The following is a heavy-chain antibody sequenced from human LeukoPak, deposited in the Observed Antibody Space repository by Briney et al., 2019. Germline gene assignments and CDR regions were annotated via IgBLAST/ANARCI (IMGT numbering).Heavy chain of an antibody. CDR3: ARSPATSWSNFDY. J-gene: IGHJ4*02. CDR1: VESFSDHY. Sequence: SETLSLTCAVYVESFSDHYWTWIRQPPGKGLEWIGEIHHSGSTTYRLSLKSRVTISVDRSKNQFSLKLTSVTAADTAVYYCARSPATSWSNFDYWGQGSLATVSS. D-gene: IGHD2-2*01. CDR2: IHHSGST. V-gene: IGHV4-34*01.